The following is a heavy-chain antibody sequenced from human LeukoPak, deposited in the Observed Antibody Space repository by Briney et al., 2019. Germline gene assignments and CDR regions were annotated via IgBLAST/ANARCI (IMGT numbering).Heavy chain of an antibody. CDR1: GGSFSGYY. CDR2: INHSGST. J-gene: IGHJ6*02. D-gene: IGHD1-26*01. CDR3: ARVGYYYYYYGMDV. V-gene: IGHV4-34*01. Sequence: SETLSLTCAVYGGSFSGYYRSWIRQPPGKGLEWIGEINHSGSTNYNPSLKSRVTISVDTSKNQFSLKLSSVTAADTAVYYCARVGYYYYYYGMDVWGQGTTVTVSS.